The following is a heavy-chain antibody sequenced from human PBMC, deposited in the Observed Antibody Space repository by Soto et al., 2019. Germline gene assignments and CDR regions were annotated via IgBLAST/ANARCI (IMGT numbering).Heavy chain of an antibody. CDR2: TYYRSKWYN. J-gene: IGHJ6*02. Sequence: SQTLSLTCAISGDSVSSNSAAWNWIRQSPSRGLEWLGRTYYRSKWYNDYAVSVKSRITINPETSKNQFSLQLNSVTPEDTAVYYCARGESSSSNYYYYYGMDVWGQGTTVTVSS. D-gene: IGHD6-6*01. CDR1: GDSVSSNSAA. CDR3: ARGESSSSNYYYYYGMDV. V-gene: IGHV6-1*01.